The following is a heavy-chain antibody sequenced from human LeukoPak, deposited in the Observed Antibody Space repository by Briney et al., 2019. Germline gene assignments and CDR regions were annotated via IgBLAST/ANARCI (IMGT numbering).Heavy chain of an antibody. V-gene: IGHV4-39*01. Sequence: SETLSLTCTVSGGSISSSSYYWGRIRQPPGQGLEWIGSIYYSGSTYYNPSIKSRVTISVNASKHQFSLKLSLGTAEDTAVYSCARHRFLEWSGGFDWGQGTLVTVSS. D-gene: IGHD3-3*01. CDR1: GGSISSSSYY. CDR3: ARHRFLEWSGGFD. J-gene: IGHJ4*02. CDR2: IYYSGST.